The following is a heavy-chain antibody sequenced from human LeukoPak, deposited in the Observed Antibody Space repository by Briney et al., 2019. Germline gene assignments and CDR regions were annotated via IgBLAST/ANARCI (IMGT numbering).Heavy chain of an antibody. D-gene: IGHD1-26*01. V-gene: IGHV4-4*07. J-gene: IGHJ3*02. Sequence: SETLSLTCTVSGGSISSYYWSWIRQPAGKGLEWIGRIYTSGSTNYNPPLKSRVTISGDKSKNQFSLKLSSVTAADTAVYYCARQVIVGANTGAFDIWGQGTMVTVSS. CDR1: GGSISSYY. CDR2: IYTSGST. CDR3: ARQVIVGANTGAFDI.